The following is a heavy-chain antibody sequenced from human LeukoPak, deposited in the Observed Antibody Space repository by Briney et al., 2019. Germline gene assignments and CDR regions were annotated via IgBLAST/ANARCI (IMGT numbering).Heavy chain of an antibody. Sequence: MPSETLSLTCAVSGGSISSGGYSWSWIRQPPGKGLEWIGYIYYSGSTYYNPSLKSRVTISVDTSKNQFSLKLSSVTAADTAVYYCARQTGSGLFILPGGQGTLVTVSS. V-gene: IGHV4-30-4*07. CDR1: GGSISSGGYS. D-gene: IGHD3/OR15-3a*01. J-gene: IGHJ4*02. CDR3: ARQTGSGLFILP. CDR2: IYYSGST.